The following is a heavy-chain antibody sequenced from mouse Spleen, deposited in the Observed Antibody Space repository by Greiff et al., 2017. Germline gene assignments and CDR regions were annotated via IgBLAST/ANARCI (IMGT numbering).Heavy chain of an antibody. D-gene: IGHD4-1*01. CDR1: GFTFSDYY. CDR2: INYDGSST. J-gene: IGHJ2*01. CDR3: ARGGNWFDY. V-gene: IGHV5-16*01. Sequence: EVKLMESEGGLVQPGSSMKLSCTASGFTFSDYYMAWVRQVPEKGLEWVANINYDGSSTYYLDSLKSRFIISRDNAKNILYLQMSSLKSEDTATYYCARGGNWFDYWGQGTTLTVSS.